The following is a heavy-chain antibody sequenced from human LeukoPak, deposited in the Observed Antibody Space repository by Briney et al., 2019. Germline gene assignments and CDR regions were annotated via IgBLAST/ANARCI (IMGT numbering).Heavy chain of an antibody. CDR1: GFTFDDYA. Sequence: GRSLRLSCAASGFTFDDYAMHWVRQAPGRGLEWVSGISWNSGSIGYADSVKGRFTISRDNAKNSLYLQMNSLRAEDTALYYCAKMGYGSSSGNYFDYWGQGTLVTVSS. CDR2: ISWNSGSI. V-gene: IGHV3-9*01. D-gene: IGHD6-6*01. J-gene: IGHJ4*02. CDR3: AKMGYGSSSGNYFDY.